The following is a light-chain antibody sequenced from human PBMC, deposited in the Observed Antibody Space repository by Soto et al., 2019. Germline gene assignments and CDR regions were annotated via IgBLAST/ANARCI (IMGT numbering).Light chain of an antibody. Sequence: QSVLTQPASVSGSPGQSITISCTGSSSDVGGYNYVSWYQQHPGKAPKLLISEVTNRPSGVSNRFSGSKSGNTASLTISVLQADDEADYYCSPYTSTTPRVFGTGTKVTVL. J-gene: IGLJ1*01. V-gene: IGLV2-14*01. CDR3: SPYTSTTPRV. CDR2: EVT. CDR1: SSDVGGYNY.